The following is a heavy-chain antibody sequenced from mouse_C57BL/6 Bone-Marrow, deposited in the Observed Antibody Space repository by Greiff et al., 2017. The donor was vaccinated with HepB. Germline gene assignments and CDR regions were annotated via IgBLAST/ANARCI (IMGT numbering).Heavy chain of an antibody. J-gene: IGHJ3*01. Sequence: VQLQQSGAELARPGASVKLSCKASGYTFTSYGISWVKQRTGQGLEWIGEIYPRSGNTYYNEKFKGKATLTADKSSSTAYMELRSLTSEDSAVYFCARCYYYGSSPAWFAYWGQGTLVTVSA. CDR2: IYPRSGNT. D-gene: IGHD1-1*01. CDR1: GYTFTSYG. CDR3: ARCYYYGSSPAWFAY. V-gene: IGHV1-81*01.